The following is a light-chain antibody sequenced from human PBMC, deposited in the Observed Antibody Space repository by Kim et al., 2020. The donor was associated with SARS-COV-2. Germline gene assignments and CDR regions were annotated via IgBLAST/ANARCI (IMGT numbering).Light chain of an antibody. V-gene: IGKV3-20*01. CDR2: AAS. J-gene: IGKJ2*03. CDR3: QQYVSSHS. CDR1: QSVSSSF. Sequence: EIVLTQSPGTLSLSPGERATLSCRASQSVSSSFLAWYQQKPGQAPRLLIYAASSRATGIPDRFSGSGSGTDFTLTITRLEPEDFAVYYCQQYVSSHSFGQGTKLEI.